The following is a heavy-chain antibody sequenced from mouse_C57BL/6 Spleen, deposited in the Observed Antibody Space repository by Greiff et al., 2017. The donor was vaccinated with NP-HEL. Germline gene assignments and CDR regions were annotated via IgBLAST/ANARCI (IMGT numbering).Heavy chain of an antibody. V-gene: IGHV1-64*01. CDR1: GYTFTSYW. Sequence: QVQLQQSGAELVKPGASVKLSCKASGYTFTSYWMHWIGMIHPNSGSTNYNEKFKSKATLTVDKSSSTAYMQLSSLTSEDSAVYYCASSYYYGSSSYWYFDVWGTGTTVTVSS. D-gene: IGHD1-1*01. J-gene: IGHJ1*03. CDR2: IHPNSGST. CDR3: ASSYYYGSSSYWYFDV.